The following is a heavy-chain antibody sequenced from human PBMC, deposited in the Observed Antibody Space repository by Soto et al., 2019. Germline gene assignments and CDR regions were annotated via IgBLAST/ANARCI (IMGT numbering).Heavy chain of an antibody. CDR2: IYPGDSDT. D-gene: IGHD3-22*01. Sequence: PGESLKISCKGSGYSFTSYWIGWVRQMPGKGLEWMGIIYPGDSDTRYSPSFQGQVTISADKSISTAYLQWSSLKASDTAMYYCARQGGIYDSSGAEFDPWGQGTLVTVSS. V-gene: IGHV5-51*01. CDR3: ARQGGIYDSSGAEFDP. CDR1: GYSFTSYW. J-gene: IGHJ5*02.